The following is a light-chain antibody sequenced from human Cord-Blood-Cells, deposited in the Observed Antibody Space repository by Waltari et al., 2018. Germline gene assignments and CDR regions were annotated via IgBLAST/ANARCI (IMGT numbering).Light chain of an antibody. CDR3: GQSYSTLGT. Sequence: NQMTQPPPSLAAFVRLGAPITCRPSQSISSYFNWYQQEPGKAPKLRIYAASRLQSGVPSRFSGSGSGTDFILNISRLQPEDLATYYCGQSYSTLGTFGRGTKVEIK. CDR2: AAS. CDR1: QSISSY. V-gene: IGKV1-39*01. J-gene: IGKJ1*01.